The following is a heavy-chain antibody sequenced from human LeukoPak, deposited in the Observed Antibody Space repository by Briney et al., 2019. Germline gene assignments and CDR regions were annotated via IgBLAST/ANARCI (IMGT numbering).Heavy chain of an antibody. CDR3: ARPGFGGAFDI. J-gene: IGHJ3*02. D-gene: IGHD3-16*01. CDR2: IYHSGST. CDR1: GGSISSGNW. Sequence: SSGTLSLTCAVSGGSISSGNWWSWVRQPPGKGLEWIGEIYHSGSTNYNPPLKSRVTISVDRSKNHFSLKLSSVTAADTAVYYCARPGFGGAFDIWGQGTMVTVYS. V-gene: IGHV4-4*02.